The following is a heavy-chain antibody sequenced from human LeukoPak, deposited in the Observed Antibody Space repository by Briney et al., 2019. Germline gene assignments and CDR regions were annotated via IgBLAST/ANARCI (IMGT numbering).Heavy chain of an antibody. J-gene: IGHJ3*02. Sequence: SETLSLTCAVYGGSFSGYYWSWIRQPPGKGLEWIGYIYYSGSTNYNPSLKSRVTISVDTSKNQFSLKLSSVTAADTAVYYCARTDTEYAFDIWGQGTMVTVSS. CDR2: IYYSGST. CDR1: GGSFSGYY. D-gene: IGHD5-18*01. V-gene: IGHV4-59*01. CDR3: ARTDTEYAFDI.